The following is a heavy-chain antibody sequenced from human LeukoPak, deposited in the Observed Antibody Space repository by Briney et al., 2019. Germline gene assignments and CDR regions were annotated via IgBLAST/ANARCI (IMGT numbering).Heavy chain of an antibody. CDR1: GFTFSNYW. Sequence: GGSLRLSCAASGFTFSNYWMSWVRQAPGKGLEWVANIKQDGSEKYYVDSVKGRLTISRDNAKNSLYLQMNSLRAEDTAVYYCARAQGAGYYFDYWGQGTLVTVSS. J-gene: IGHJ4*02. D-gene: IGHD1-26*01. V-gene: IGHV3-7*01. CDR3: ARAQGAGYYFDY. CDR2: IKQDGSEK.